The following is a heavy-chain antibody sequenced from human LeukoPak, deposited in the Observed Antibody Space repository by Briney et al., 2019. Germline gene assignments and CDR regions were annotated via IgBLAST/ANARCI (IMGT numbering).Heavy chain of an antibody. CDR1: GDSISSYY. V-gene: IGHV4-59*08. CDR2: IYYSGST. Sequence: SETLSLTCTVSGDSISSYYWSWIQQPPGKGLEWIGYIYYSGSTNYNPSLKSRVTISVDTSKNQFSLKLSSVTAADTAVYYCARLGPYSSSWLRPLWVPGPYWYFDLWAVAPWSLSPQ. J-gene: IGHJ2*01. D-gene: IGHD6-13*01. CDR3: ARLGPYSSSWLRPLWVPGPYWYFDL.